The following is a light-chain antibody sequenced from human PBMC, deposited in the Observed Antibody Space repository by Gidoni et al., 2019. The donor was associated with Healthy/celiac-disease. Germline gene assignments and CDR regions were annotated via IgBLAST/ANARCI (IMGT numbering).Light chain of an antibody. CDR2: GAS. J-gene: IGKJ3*01. CDR1: QSVSSSY. V-gene: IGKV3-20*01. Sequence: EIVLTQSPGTLSLSPGERATLSCRASQSVSSSYLAWYQQKPGQAPRLLIYGASSRATGIPDRFSGSGSGTAFTLTISRLEPEDFAVYYCQQYGSSVTFGPGTKVEIK. CDR3: QQYGSSVT.